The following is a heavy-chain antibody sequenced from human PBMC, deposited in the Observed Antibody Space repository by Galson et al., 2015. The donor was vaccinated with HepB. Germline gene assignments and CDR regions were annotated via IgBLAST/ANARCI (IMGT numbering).Heavy chain of an antibody. CDR3: ARAGYHKYTTCWYFDY. D-gene: IGHD2-2*01. J-gene: IGHJ4*02. CDR2: ISSSCSTI. V-gene: IGHV3-11*01. Sequence: SLRLSCAASGFTFSDYYMSWIRQAPGKGLEWVSYISSSCSTIYYADSVKGRFTISRDNAKTSLYLQMNSLRDKDTAEYYCARAGYHKYTTCWYFDYCGQGTLVTVSS. CDR1: GFTFSDYY.